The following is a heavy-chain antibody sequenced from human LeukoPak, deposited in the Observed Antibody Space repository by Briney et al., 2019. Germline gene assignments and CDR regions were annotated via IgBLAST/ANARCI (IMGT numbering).Heavy chain of an antibody. V-gene: IGHV3-30-3*01. D-gene: IGHD6-6*01. J-gene: IGHJ2*01. CDR1: GFFCSSYA. CDR2: MPYDGNKQ. Sequence: GGSLRLSCAASGFFCSSYAMHWVRQAPGKGLGWVAVMPYDGNKQFYADSVKGRFSICRDTSNNTVYLQMNTLTTEDTAVYSCAKGVTSSLGWYFNLWGRGTLVAVSS. CDR3: AKGVTSSLGWYFNL.